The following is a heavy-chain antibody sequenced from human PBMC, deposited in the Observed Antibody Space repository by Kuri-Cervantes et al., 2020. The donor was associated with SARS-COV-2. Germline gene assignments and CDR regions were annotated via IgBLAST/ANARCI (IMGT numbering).Heavy chain of an antibody. Sequence: GGSLRLSCSASGFNYLNYAIHWVRQAPGTGLEWVAVVSYNGTNKYYADSVKGRFTFSRDNSKNTLYLQMDSLRPDDTAVYYCAKDPHGIVVVVAAIDQWGQGTLVTVSS. CDR2: VSYNGTNK. CDR1: GFNYLNYA. CDR3: AKDPHGIVVVVAAIDQ. J-gene: IGHJ4*02. V-gene: IGHV3-30-3*01. D-gene: IGHD2-15*01.